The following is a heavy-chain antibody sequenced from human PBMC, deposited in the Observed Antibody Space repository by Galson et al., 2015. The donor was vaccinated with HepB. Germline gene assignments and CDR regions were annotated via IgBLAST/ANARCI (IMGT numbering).Heavy chain of an antibody. CDR3: ANEGAASGAGYFDS. CDR1: GFTFSNYA. CDR2: IIADGGRT. V-gene: IGHV3-23*01. J-gene: IGHJ4*02. D-gene: IGHD2-15*01. Sequence: SLRLSCAASGFTFSNYAMSWVRQAPGKGLEWVSAIIADGGRTYYADSVKGRFTIPRDNSRNTLFLQMNSLRGEDTAVYYCANEGAASGAGYFDSWGQGTLVTVSS.